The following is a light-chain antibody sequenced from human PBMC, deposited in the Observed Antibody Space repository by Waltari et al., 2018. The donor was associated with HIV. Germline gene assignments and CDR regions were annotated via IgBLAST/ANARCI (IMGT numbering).Light chain of an antibody. J-gene: IGKJ2*03. CDR1: QGIGYF. V-gene: IGKV1-33*01. CDR2: DAS. Sequence: IQLTQSPSSLSASVVDRVTITCQASQGIGYFLNWFQQKPGQAPKLLISDASNLRSGVPSRFSGTGSGTHFTLTISGLQPEDIATYYCQQYDNPLYSFGQGTKL. CDR3: QQYDNPLYS.